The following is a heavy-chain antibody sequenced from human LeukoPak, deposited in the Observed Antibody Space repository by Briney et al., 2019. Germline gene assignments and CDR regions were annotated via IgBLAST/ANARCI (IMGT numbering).Heavy chain of an antibody. D-gene: IGHD3-3*01. J-gene: IGHJ5*01. V-gene: IGHV1-46*01. CDR2: INPSDGAA. CDR3: ARAKTPRSSTIFGVVIKGGVFDS. Sequence: ASVKVSRKASGYTFTAYYMHWLRQAPGQGLEWLGIINPSDGAASYAQKFQGRVTMTGDTSTNTVYMEVNGLRSEDTAMYYCARAKTPRSSTIFGVVIKGGVFDSWGQGTLVTVSS. CDR1: GYTFTAYY.